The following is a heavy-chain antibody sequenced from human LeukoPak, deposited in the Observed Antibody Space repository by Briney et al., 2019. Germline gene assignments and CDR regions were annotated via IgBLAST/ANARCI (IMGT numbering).Heavy chain of an antibody. CDR2: IYHGAHT. CDR3: ASHIKVLGTRGFDY. J-gene: IGHJ4*02. V-gene: IGHV4-4*02. CDR1: GGSIYSHSW. D-gene: IGHD2/OR15-2a*01. Sequence: PSGTLSLTCSISGGSIYSHSWWSWVRQPPGKGLEWIGEIYHGAHTNYDPSLKSRVSMSVDKSKNHFSLNLSSVTAADTAMYYCASHIKVLGTRGFDYWGQGALVTVSS.